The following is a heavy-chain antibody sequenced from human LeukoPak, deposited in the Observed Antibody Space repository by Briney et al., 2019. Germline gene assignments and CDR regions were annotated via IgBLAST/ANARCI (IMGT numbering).Heavy chain of an antibody. CDR2: IYYSGST. CDR1: GGSISSYY. Sequence: SETLSLTCTVSGGSISSYYWSWIRQPPGKGLEWIGYIYYSGSTNYNPSLKSRVTISVDTSENQFSLKLSSVTAADTAVYYCARILGYCSGGSCSDYWGQGTLVTVSS. D-gene: IGHD2-15*01. V-gene: IGHV4-59*01. J-gene: IGHJ4*02. CDR3: ARILGYCSGGSCSDY.